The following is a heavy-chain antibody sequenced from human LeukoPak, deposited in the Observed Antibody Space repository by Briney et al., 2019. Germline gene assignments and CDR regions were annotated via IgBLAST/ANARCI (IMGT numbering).Heavy chain of an antibody. D-gene: IGHD3-9*01. CDR2: SSAYNGNT. V-gene: IGHV1-18*01. J-gene: IGHJ4*02. Sequence: ASVKVSCKASGYTFTSYGISWVRQAPAQGLEGMGWSSAYNGNTNYAQKLQGRVTMTTDTSTSTAYMELRSLRSDDTAVYYCARAPYYYDILTGYYPTPYYFDYWGQGTLVTVSS. CDR1: GYTFTSYG. CDR3: ARAPYYYDILTGYYPTPYYFDY.